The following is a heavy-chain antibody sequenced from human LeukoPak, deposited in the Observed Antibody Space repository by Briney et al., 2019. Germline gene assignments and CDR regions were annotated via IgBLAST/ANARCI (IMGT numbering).Heavy chain of an antibody. CDR3: ARALDSSGYSSDY. CDR2: IIPILGIA. D-gene: IGHD3-22*01. J-gene: IGHJ4*02. V-gene: IGHV1-69*04. CDR1: GGTFSSYA. Sequence: GASVKVSCKASGGTFSSYAIGWVRQAPGQGLEWMGRIIPILGIANYAQKFQGRVTITADKSTSTAYMELSSLRSEDTAVYYCARALDSSGYSSDYWGQGTLVTVSS.